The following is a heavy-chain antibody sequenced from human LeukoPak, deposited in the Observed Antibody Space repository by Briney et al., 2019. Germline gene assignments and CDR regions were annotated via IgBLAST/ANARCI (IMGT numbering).Heavy chain of an antibody. CDR3: ARGLLKGQLHLGYSYYMDV. V-gene: IGHV4-59*13. J-gene: IGHJ6*03. CDR1: GDSFSSYY. Sequence: SETLSLTCTASGDSFSSYYMSWIRQPPGKGLEWIGYIYYSESTYYNPSLKSRVTTSVDTSKNQFSLKLTSVTAADTAVCYCARGLLKGQLHLGYSYYMDVWGKGTTITVSS. D-gene: IGHD2-2*01. CDR2: IYYSEST.